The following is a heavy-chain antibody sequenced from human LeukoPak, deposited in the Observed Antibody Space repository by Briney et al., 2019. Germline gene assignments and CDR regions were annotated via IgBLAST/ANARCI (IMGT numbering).Heavy chain of an antibody. Sequence: PSETLSLTYAVYGGSFSGYYWSWIRQPPGKGLEWIGEINHSGSTNYNPSLKSRVTISVDTSKNQFSLKLSSVTAADTAVYYCARANYYDSSGYLKYAFDIWGQGTMVTVSS. J-gene: IGHJ3*02. CDR2: INHSGST. V-gene: IGHV4-34*01. CDR1: GGSFSGYY. CDR3: ARANYYDSSGYLKYAFDI. D-gene: IGHD3-22*01.